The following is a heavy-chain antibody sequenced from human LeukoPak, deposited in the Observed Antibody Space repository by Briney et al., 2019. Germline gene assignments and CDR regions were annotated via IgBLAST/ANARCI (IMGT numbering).Heavy chain of an antibody. Sequence: GGSLRLSCAASGFTFRSYWMHWVRQAPGKGLVWVSHIHSDGSSTSYADSVQGRFTISRDNAKNTLYLQMNSLRDEDTAVYYCARHNYGYDYWGQGTLVTVSS. CDR2: IHSDGSST. CDR1: GFTFRSYW. CDR3: ARHNYGYDY. V-gene: IGHV3-74*01. J-gene: IGHJ4*02. D-gene: IGHD3-10*01.